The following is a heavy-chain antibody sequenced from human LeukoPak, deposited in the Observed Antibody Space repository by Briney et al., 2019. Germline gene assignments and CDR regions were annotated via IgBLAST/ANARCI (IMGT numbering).Heavy chain of an antibody. CDR2: ISWNSGSI. Sequence: PGRSLRLSCAASGFTFDDYAMHWVRQAPGKGLEWVPGISWNSGSIGYADSVKGRFTISRDNAKNSLYLQMNSLRAEDMALYYCAKDRYGDYAYSGFDYWGQGTLVTVSS. CDR1: GFTFDDYA. J-gene: IGHJ4*02. D-gene: IGHD4-17*01. V-gene: IGHV3-9*03. CDR3: AKDRYGDYAYSGFDY.